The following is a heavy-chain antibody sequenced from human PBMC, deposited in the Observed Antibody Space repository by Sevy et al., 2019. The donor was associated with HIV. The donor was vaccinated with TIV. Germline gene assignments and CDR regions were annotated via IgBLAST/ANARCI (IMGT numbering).Heavy chain of an antibody. J-gene: IGHJ4*02. V-gene: IGHV4-30-2*01. CDR1: GDSISGGTYS. CDR3: ARDGGTLTSPGYFDY. CDR2: IFHSGHA. Sequence: SETLSLTCAVSGDSISGGTYSWNWIRQPPGKGLEWSVYIFHSGHAYYNPSLKSRVTISVDTAKNQFSLKVKSVTAADTAVYYCARDGGTLTSPGYFDYWGQGTLVTVSS. D-gene: IGHD4-17*01.